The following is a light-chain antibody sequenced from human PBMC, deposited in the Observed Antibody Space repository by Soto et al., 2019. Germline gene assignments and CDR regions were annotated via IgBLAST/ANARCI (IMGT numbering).Light chain of an antibody. CDR1: QGIGND. Sequence: AIQMTPSPSSLSASVGDRVTITCRASQGIGNDLGWYQQRPGRAPKLLIFGASSLQSGVPSRFSGSGSGTDFTLSISSLQPEDFATYYCLQDNSYPLTFGGGTKVDIK. V-gene: IGKV1-6*01. CDR3: LQDNSYPLT. CDR2: GAS. J-gene: IGKJ4*01.